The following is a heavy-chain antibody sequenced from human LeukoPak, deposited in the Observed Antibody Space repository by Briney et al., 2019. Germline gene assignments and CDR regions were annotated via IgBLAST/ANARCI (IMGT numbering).Heavy chain of an antibody. CDR1: GGSISSYY. CDR2: IYYSGST. CDR3: ARGRYFDWLLQLDY. Sequence: PSETLSLTCTVSGGSISSYYWSWIPQPPGKGLEWIGYIYYSGSTNYNPSLKSRVTISVDTSKNQFSLKLSSVTAADTAVYYCARGRYFDWLLQLDYWGQGTLVTVSS. J-gene: IGHJ4*02. D-gene: IGHD3-9*01. V-gene: IGHV4-59*01.